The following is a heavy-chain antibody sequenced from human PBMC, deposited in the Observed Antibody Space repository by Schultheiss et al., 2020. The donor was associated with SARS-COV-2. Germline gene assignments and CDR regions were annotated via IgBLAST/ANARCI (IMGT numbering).Heavy chain of an antibody. D-gene: IGHD5-12*01. V-gene: IGHV3-11*04. CDR2: ISSSGSTI. CDR1: GFTFSDYY. Sequence: GESLKISCAASGFTFSDYYMSWIRQAPGKGLEWVSYISSSGSTIYYADSVKGRFTISRDNAKNSLYLQMNSLRAEDTAVYYCARSHSGYDLNWFDPWGQGTLVTVSS. CDR3: ARSHSGYDLNWFDP. J-gene: IGHJ5*02.